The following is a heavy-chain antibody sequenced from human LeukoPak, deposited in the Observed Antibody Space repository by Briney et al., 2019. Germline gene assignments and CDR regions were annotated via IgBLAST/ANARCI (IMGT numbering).Heavy chain of an antibody. V-gene: IGHV4-4*02. CDR1: GGSSSSSNW. CDR2: IHDSGSI. J-gene: IGHJ4*02. D-gene: IGHD5-12*01. Sequence: SGTLSLTCAVSGGSSSSSNWWSWVRQPPGKGLEWIGEIHDSGSINYNPSLKSRVTISVDKSKNQFSLKLSSVTAADTAVYYCARAYSGYDPFDYWGQGTLVTVSS. CDR3: ARAYSGYDPFDY.